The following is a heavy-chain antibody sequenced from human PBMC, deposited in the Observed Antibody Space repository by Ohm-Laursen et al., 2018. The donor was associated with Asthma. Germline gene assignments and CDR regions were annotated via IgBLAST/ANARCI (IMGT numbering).Heavy chain of an antibody. CDR1: GFTFSSYA. J-gene: IGHJ1*01. Sequence: SLRLSCAAPGFTFSSYALNWVRQAPGKGLDWVSYINGDSKSIHYGDSVRGRFTISRDNSKNTLYLQMNSLRAEDTAVYYCARGSAGTHPEYFQHWGQGTLVTVSS. CDR3: ARGSAGTHPEYFQH. D-gene: IGHD1-26*01. CDR2: INGDSKSI. V-gene: IGHV3-48*01.